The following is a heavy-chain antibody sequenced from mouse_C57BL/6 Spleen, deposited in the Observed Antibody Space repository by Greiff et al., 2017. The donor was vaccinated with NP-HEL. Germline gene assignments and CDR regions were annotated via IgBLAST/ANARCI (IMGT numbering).Heavy chain of an antibody. CDR3: ARAPYGTNAIDY. CDR1: GYTFTDYY. D-gene: IGHD2-1*01. CDR2: INPNNGGT. Sequence: EVQLQQSGPELVKPGASVKISCKASGYTFTDYYLNWVKQSHGQSLEWIGDINPNNGGTSYNQKFKGKATLTVDKSSSTAYMELRSLTSEDSAVYYCARAPYGTNAIDYWGQGTSVTVSS. V-gene: IGHV1-26*01. J-gene: IGHJ4*01.